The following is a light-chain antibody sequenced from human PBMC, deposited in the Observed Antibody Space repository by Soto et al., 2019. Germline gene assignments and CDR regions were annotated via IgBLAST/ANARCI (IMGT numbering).Light chain of an antibody. Sequence: EIVMTQSPATLSVSPGERATLSCRASQSVSSNLAWYQQKPGQAPRLLIYGASTRATGIPARFSGSGSGTEFTLTISSLQSEDFATYYCQQSYSPPRTFGQGTKVEIE. V-gene: IGKV3D-15*01. J-gene: IGKJ1*01. CDR2: GAS. CDR3: QQSYSPPRT. CDR1: QSVSSN.